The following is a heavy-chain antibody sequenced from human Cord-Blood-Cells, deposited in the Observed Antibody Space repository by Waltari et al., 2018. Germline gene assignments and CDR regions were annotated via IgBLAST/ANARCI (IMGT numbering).Heavy chain of an antibody. D-gene: IGHD6-13*01. CDR1: GGSISSSNW. V-gene: IGHV4-4*02. J-gene: IGHJ3*02. Sequence: QVQLQESGPGLEKPSGTLSLTCAVSGGSISSSNWWSWVRQPPGKGLEWIGEIYHSGSTNYNPSLKSRVTISVDKSKNQFSLKLSSVTAADTAVYYCARDAIAAAGIEGDAFDIWGQGTMVTVSS. CDR3: ARDAIAAAGIEGDAFDI. CDR2: IYHSGST.